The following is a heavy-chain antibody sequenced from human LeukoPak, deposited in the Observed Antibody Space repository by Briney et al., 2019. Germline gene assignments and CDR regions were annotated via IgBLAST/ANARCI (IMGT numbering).Heavy chain of an antibody. V-gene: IGHV1-46*01. J-gene: IGHJ4*02. CDR2: INPSGGST. Sequence: ASVKVSCKPSGFMFTSYYIHWVRQAPGQGLEWMGIINPSGGSTSYAQKFQGRVTMTRDTSTSTVYMELSSLRSEGTAVYYCARGLGYCRSTNCYFDYWGQGTLVTVSS. CDR3: ARGLGYCRSTNCYFDY. CDR1: GFMFTSYY. D-gene: IGHD2-2*01.